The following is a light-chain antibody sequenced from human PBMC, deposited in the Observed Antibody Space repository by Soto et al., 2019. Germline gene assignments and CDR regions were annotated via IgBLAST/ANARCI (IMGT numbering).Light chain of an antibody. CDR3: QQYSISPRA. CDR2: VAS. CDR1: QSLSNNF. Sequence: EIVLTQSPGTLSLSPGERATLSCRASQSLSNNFLAWYQQKPAQAPRLLIYVASNRATGTPDRFSGSGSGTDFTLTISRLEPEDFAVYYCQQYSISPRAFGQGTKVEIK. J-gene: IGKJ1*01. V-gene: IGKV3-20*01.